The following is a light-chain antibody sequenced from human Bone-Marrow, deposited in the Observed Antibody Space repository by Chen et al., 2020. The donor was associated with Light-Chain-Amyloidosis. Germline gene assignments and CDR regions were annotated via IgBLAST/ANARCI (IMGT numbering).Light chain of an antibody. J-gene: IGLJ7*01. CDR1: TGAVTSGHY. CDR3: LLSYSGGRPV. V-gene: IGLV7-46*01. Sequence: QAVVTQEPSLTVSPGGTVTLTCGSSTGAVTSGHYPYWFQQKPGQAPRTVIYDINKRHSWTPARGAGPPLGGKAALTLSGAQPEDEADYYCLLSYSGGRPVFGGGTLLTVL. CDR2: DIN.